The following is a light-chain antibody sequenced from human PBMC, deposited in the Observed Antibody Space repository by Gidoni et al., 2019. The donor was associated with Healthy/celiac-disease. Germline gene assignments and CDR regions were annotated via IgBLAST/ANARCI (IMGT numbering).Light chain of an antibody. J-gene: IGKJ1*01. V-gene: IGKV3-20*01. CDR1: QSVSSSY. CDR3: QQYGSSPWT. Sequence: VLTQSPGTLSLSPGERATLSCRASQSVSSSYLAWYQQKPGQAPRLLIYGASSRATGIPDRFSGSGSGTDFTLTISRLEPEDFAVYYCQQYGSSPWTFXXXTKVEIK. CDR2: GAS.